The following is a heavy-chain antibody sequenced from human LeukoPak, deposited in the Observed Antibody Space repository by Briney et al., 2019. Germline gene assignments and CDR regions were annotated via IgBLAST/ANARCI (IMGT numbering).Heavy chain of an antibody. Sequence: SETLSLTCTVSGGSISSYYWSWIRQPPEKGLEWIGYIYYSGSTNYNPSLKSRVTISVDTSKNQFSLKLSSVTAADTAVYYWARLRSMAHFDYWGQGTLVTVSS. CDR2: IYYSGST. D-gene: IGHD5-24*01. V-gene: IGHV4-59*08. CDR1: GGSISSYY. J-gene: IGHJ4*02. CDR3: ARLRSMAHFDY.